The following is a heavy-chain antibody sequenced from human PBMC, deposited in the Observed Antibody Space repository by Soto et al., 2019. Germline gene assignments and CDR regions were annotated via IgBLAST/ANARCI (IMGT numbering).Heavy chain of an antibody. CDR1: GGSFGSYV. D-gene: IGHD2-8*01. J-gene: IGHJ1*01. V-gene: IGHV1-69*13. Sequence: SVKVSCKASGGSFGSYVFNWVRQAPGQGLEWMGGVIPILGATHYAQKFQGRVTITADESSSTAYMELSSLIYGDTAIYFCATRHPSYANRGPTGHWGQGTLVTVSS. CDR2: VIPILGAT. CDR3: ATRHPSYANRGPTGH.